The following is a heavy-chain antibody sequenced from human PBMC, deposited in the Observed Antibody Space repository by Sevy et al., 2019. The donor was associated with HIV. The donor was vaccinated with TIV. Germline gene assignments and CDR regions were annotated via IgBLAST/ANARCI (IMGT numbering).Heavy chain of an antibody. V-gene: IGHV4-39*01. CDR1: GGSIRSTSYY. CDR3: ARYVRGDYAGGFDS. Sequence: SETLSLTCSVSGGSIRSTSYYWGWIRQPPGKGLEWIASFDYAGTTDSTPALKSRVTISGDMSKNQFSLKLKSVTVADTAFYYCARYVRGDYAGGFDSWGQGTLVTVSS. CDR2: FDYAGTT. D-gene: IGHD4-17*01. J-gene: IGHJ5*01.